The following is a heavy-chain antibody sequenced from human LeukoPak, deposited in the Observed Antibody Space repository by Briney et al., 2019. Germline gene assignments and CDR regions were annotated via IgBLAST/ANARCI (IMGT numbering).Heavy chain of an antibody. CDR2: INADNGNT. Sequence: ASVKVSCKASGYTFTSYAMHWVRQAPGQRLEWMGWINADNGNTNYSQKFQGRVTITRDTSVSTAYMELSSLRSEDTAVYYCARTNYYGSGGYYIPSVYYGMDTSGKRAPVTASS. V-gene: IGHV1-3*01. J-gene: IGHJ6*01. CDR3: ARTNYYGSGGYYIPSVYYGMDT. D-gene: IGHD3-10*01. CDR1: GYTFTSYA.